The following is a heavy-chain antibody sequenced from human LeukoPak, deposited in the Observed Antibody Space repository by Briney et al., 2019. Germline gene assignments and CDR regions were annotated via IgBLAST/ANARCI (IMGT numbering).Heavy chain of an antibody. CDR3: SREDY. J-gene: IGHJ4*02. CDR1: GYTFTGFY. Sequence: ASVKVSCKASGYTFTGFYLHWVRQAPGQGLEWMGWIHPDSGGTNYAQTFQGRVTMTRDTSISTAYMELSRLRSDDSAVYYCSREDYWGQGTLVPVSS. CDR2: IHPDSGGT. V-gene: IGHV1-2*02.